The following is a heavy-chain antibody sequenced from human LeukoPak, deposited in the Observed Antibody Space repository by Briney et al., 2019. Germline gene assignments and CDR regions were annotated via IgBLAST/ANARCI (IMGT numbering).Heavy chain of an antibody. D-gene: IGHD1-26*01. CDR2: IYYSGST. CDR1: GGSISSYY. Sequence: PSETLSLTCTVSGGSISSYYWSWIRQPPGKGLEWIGYIYYSGSTNYNPSLKSRVTISVDTSKNQFSLKLSSVTAADTAVYYCAREPRSGSYLSYWYFDLWGRGTLVTVSS. V-gene: IGHV4-59*01. J-gene: IGHJ2*01. CDR3: AREPRSGSYLSYWYFDL.